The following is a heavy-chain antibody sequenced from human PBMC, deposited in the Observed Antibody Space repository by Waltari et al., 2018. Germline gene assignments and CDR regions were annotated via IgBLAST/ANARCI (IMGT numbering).Heavy chain of an antibody. CDR2: IYSGGST. V-gene: IGHV3-23*03. Sequence: EVQLLESGGGLVQPGGSLRLSCAASGFTFSSYAMSWVRQAPGKGLEWVSVIYSGGSTYYADSVKGRLTISRDKSKNTLYLQMNSLRAEDTAVYYCAKDSLRPYVDTAMVGSIDYWGQGTLVTVSS. J-gene: IGHJ4*02. D-gene: IGHD5-18*01. CDR1: GFTFSSYA. CDR3: AKDSLRPYVDTAMVGSIDY.